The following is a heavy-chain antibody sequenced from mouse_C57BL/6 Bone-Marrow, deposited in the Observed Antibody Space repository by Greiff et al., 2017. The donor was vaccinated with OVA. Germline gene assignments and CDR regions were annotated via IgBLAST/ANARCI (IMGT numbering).Heavy chain of an antibody. CDR2: IDPSDSET. CDR3: ARDYGSSYRGYFDV. V-gene: IGHV1-52*01. Sequence: VQLQQPGAELVRPGSSVKLSCKASGYTFTSYWMHWVKQRPIQGLEWIGNIDPSDSETHYNQKFKDKATLTVDKSSSTAYMQLSSLTSEDSAVYYCARDYGSSYRGYFDVWGTGTTVTVSS. CDR1: GYTFTSYW. D-gene: IGHD1-1*01. J-gene: IGHJ1*03.